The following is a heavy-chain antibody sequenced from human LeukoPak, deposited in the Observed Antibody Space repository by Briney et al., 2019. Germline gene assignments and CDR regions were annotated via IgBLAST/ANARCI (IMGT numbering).Heavy chain of an antibody. CDR3: AREYSGYSFDY. D-gene: IGHD5-12*01. V-gene: IGHV3-23*01. CDR2: ISGSGGST. Sequence: PGGSLRLSCAASGFTFSSYGMSWVRQAPGKGLEWVSAISGSGGSTFYADSVKGRFTISRDNAKNSLFLQMNSLRVEDTAVYYCAREYSGYSFDYWGQGTLVTVSS. J-gene: IGHJ4*02. CDR1: GFTFSSYG.